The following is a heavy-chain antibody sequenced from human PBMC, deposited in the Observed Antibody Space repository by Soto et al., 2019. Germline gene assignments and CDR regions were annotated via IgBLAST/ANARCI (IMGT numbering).Heavy chain of an antibody. J-gene: IGHJ1*01. CDR3: ARGDYGDCPLTDN. D-gene: IGHD4-17*01. Sequence: QVQLQESGPGLVKPSQTLSLTCTVSGGSISSGVYYWSWIRPPPGKALELIGYIYYSGSTYYNPSLKSRVTISVDTSKNQFSLKLSSVTAADTAVYYCARGDYGDCPLTDNWGEGTLVTVSS. CDR1: GGSISSGVYY. CDR2: IYYSGST. V-gene: IGHV4-30-4*01.